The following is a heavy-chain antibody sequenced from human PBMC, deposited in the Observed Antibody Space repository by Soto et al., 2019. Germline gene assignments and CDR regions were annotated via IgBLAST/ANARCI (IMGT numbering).Heavy chain of an antibody. CDR3: ARSATVTHWFDP. J-gene: IGHJ5*02. V-gene: IGHV1-69*13. Sequence: GASVKVSCKASGGTFSSYAISWVRQAPGQGLEWMGGIIPIFGTANYAQKFQGRVTITADESTSTAYMELSSLRSEDTAVYYCARSATVTHWFDPWVQGTLVTVSS. CDR2: IIPIFGTA. D-gene: IGHD4-17*01. CDR1: GGTFSSYA.